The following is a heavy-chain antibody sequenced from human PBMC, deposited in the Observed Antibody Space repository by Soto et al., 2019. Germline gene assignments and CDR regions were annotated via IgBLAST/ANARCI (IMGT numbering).Heavy chain of an antibody. J-gene: IGHJ4*02. CDR2: IYWDGDK. CDR1: GFSLSTNEVG. V-gene: IGHV2-5*02. D-gene: IGHD6-13*01. Sequence: QITLKESGPTLVKPTQTLTLTCTFSGFSLSTNEVGVGWIRQPPGKALEWLALIYWDGDKHYSPSLKSRLTXTXXXSXXQVVLTMTNLDPVDTATYYCAHRGGAAAGSDYFDYWGQGTLVTVSS. CDR3: AHRGGAAAGSDYFDY.